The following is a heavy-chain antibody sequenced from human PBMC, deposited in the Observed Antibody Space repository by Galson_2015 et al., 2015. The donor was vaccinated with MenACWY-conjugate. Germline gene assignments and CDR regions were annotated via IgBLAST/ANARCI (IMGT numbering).Heavy chain of an antibody. CDR1: GYSFTSYW. D-gene: IGHD2-15*01. CDR3: ARHLLAAATGYGMDV. CDR2: IYPGDSDT. J-gene: IGHJ6*02. V-gene: IGHV5-51*01. Sequence: QSGAEVKKPGESLKISCKGSGYSFTSYWIGWVRQMPGKGLEWMGIIYPGDSDTRYSPSFQGQVTISADKSISTAYLQWSSLKASDTAMYYCARHLLAAATGYGMDVWGQGTTVTVSS.